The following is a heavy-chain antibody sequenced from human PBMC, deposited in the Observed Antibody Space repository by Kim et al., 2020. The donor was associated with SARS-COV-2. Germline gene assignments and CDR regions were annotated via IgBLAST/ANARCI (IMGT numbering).Heavy chain of an antibody. CDR1: GGTFSSYA. CDR2: IIPIFGTA. D-gene: IGHD5-12*01. Sequence: SVKVSCKASGGTFSSYAISWVRQAPGQGLEWMGGIIPIFGTANYAQKFQGRVTITADESTSTAYMELSSLRSEDTAVYYCAREGGYSGYDFGYYFDYWGQGTLVTVSS. J-gene: IGHJ4*02. V-gene: IGHV1-69*13. CDR3: AREGGYSGYDFGYYFDY.